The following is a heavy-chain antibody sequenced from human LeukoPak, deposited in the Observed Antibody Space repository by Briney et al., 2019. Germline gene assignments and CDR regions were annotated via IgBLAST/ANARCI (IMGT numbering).Heavy chain of an antibody. D-gene: IGHD3-22*01. CDR2: IYYSGST. CDR3: ARGDYYDSRFGY. V-gene: IGHV4-59*01. Sequence: PSETLSLTSTVSGGSISSYYWSWIRQPPGKGLEWIGYIYYSGSTNYNPSLKSRVTISVDTSKNQFSLKLSSVTAADTAVYYCARGDYYDSRFGYWGQGTLVTVSS. CDR1: GGSISSYY. J-gene: IGHJ4*02.